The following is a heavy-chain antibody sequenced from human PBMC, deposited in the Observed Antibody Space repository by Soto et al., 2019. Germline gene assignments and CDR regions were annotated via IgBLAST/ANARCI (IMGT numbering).Heavy chain of an antibody. J-gene: IGHJ4*02. Sequence: QVQLVQSGAEVKKPGASVKVSCKASGYTFTSYGISWVRQAPGQGLEWMGWISTYNGDTNYAQKLQGRVTVTTDTSTSTAYRELRSLRSDDTAVYYCARDVSVGTNAAYWGQGTPVTVSS. CDR1: GYTFTSYG. D-gene: IGHD2-8*01. V-gene: IGHV1-18*01. CDR2: ISTYNGDT. CDR3: ARDVSVGTNAAY.